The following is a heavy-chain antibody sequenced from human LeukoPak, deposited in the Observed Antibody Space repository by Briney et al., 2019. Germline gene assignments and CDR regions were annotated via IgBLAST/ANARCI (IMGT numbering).Heavy chain of an antibody. D-gene: IGHD6-19*01. CDR3: ARASSGWTFDY. Sequence: KPSETLSLTCTVSGGSISSGGYYWSWIRQHPGKGLGWIGYIYYSGSTYYNPSLKSRVTISVDTSKNQFSLKLSSVTAADTAVYYCARASSGWTFDYWGQGTLVTVSS. J-gene: IGHJ4*02. CDR2: IYYSGST. V-gene: IGHV4-31*03. CDR1: GGSISSGGYY.